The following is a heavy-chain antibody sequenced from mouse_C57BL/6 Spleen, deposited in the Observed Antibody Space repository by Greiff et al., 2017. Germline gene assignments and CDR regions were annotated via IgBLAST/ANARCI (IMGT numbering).Heavy chain of an antibody. V-gene: IGHV1-69*01. CDR1: GYTFTSYW. J-gene: IGHJ2*01. CDR3: AREATVVATDFDD. D-gene: IGHD1-1*01. Sequence: VQLQQPGAELVMPGASVTLSCKASGYTFTSYWMHWVKQRPGQGLEWIGEIGPSDSYTNYKQKFKGKSTMTVDKYSSTAYRQLSSLTSEDSAVYYWAREATVVATDFDDWGQGTTLTVSS. CDR2: IGPSDSYT.